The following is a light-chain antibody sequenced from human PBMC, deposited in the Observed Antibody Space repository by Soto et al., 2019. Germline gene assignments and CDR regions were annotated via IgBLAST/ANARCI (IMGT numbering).Light chain of an antibody. Sequence: DIQMTQSPSTLSASVGDRVTITFRASQSISSWLAWYQQKPGKAPKLLIYKASSLESGVPSRFSGSGSGTEFTLTISSLQPDDFATYYCQQYHVFWTFGQGTKVDIK. J-gene: IGKJ1*01. CDR3: QQYHVFWT. CDR1: QSISSW. CDR2: KAS. V-gene: IGKV1-5*03.